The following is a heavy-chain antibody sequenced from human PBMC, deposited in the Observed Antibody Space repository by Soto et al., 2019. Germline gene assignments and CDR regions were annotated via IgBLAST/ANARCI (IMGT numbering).Heavy chain of an antibody. J-gene: IGHJ3*02. D-gene: IGHD1-26*01. Sequence: GGSLRLSCAASGFTFSSYGMHWVRQAPGKGLEWVAVIWYDGSNKYCADSVKGRFTISRDNSENTLYLQMNSLRAEDTAVYYCAREGGVGAYDAFDIWGQGTMVT. CDR3: AREGGVGAYDAFDI. V-gene: IGHV3-33*01. CDR2: IWYDGSNK. CDR1: GFTFSSYG.